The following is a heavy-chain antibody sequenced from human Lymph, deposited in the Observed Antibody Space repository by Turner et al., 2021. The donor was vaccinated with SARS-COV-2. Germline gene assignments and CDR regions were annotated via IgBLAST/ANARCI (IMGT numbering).Heavy chain of an antibody. V-gene: IGHV3-21*01. Sequence: EVQLVESGGGLVKPGGSLRLSCAASGFTFSSYSMNWVSQAPGKGLEWVASISSRGSYIYYADSVKGRFTISRDNAKNSLYLQMNSLRADDTAVYYCAREKLGELFDYWGQGTLVTVSS. D-gene: IGHD3-10*01. CDR1: GFTFSSYS. J-gene: IGHJ4*02. CDR2: ISSRGSYI. CDR3: AREKLGELFDY.